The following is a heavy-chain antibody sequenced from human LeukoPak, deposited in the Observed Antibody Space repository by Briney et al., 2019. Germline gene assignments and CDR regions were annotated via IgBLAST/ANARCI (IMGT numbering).Heavy chain of an antibody. Sequence: GGSLRLSCPGSGFTFSSAWMTWLRQIPGKGLEWVGHIKSRTDGGTTDYAAPVKGRFTISRDDSKNTVSLQMNSLKTEDSAVYFCATEFYSNGYNFWGQGTLVIVSS. V-gene: IGHV3-15*01. CDR3: ATEFYSNGYNF. J-gene: IGHJ4*02. CDR2: IKSRTDGGTT. D-gene: IGHD5-24*01. CDR1: GFTFSSAW.